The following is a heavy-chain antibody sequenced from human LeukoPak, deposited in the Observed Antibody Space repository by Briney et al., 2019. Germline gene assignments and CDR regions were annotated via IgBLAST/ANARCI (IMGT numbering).Heavy chain of an antibody. D-gene: IGHD6-6*01. J-gene: IGHJ4*02. V-gene: IGHV3-23*01. Sequence: GGSLRLSCAAPGVTFSNYAMHWVRQAPGKGLEWVASISESGGSKYHADSVKGRFTISRDNSQNTLYLQMNSLRAEDTAVYYCAKRAAARTLDYWGQGTLVTVSS. CDR2: ISESGGSK. CDR3: AKRAAARTLDY. CDR1: GVTFSNYA.